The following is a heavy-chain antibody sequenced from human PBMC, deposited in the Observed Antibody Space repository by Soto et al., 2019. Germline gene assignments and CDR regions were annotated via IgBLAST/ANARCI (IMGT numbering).Heavy chain of an antibody. CDR2: IKQDGSEK. CDR1: GFTVSSNY. D-gene: IGHD2-2*01. J-gene: IGHJ6*02. CDR3: ARDPLVPAAMEWDYYYYYGMDV. V-gene: IGHV3-7*01. Sequence: GGSLTLSCAASGFTVSSNYMSWVRQAPGKGLEWVANIKQDGSEKYYVDTVKGRFTISRDNAKNSLYLQMNSLRAEDTAVYYCARDPLVPAAMEWDYYYYYGMDVWGQGTTVTVSS.